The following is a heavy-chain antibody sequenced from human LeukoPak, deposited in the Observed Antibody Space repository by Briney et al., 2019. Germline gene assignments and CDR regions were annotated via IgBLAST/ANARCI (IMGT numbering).Heavy chain of an antibody. CDR3: ARDLVN. V-gene: IGHV3-30-3*01. Sequence: GGSLRLSCAASGFTFSGYAMHWVRQAPGKGLEWVAVISYDGSNKYYADSVKGRFTISRDNSKNTLYLQMNSLRAEDTAVYYCARDLVNWGQGTLVTVSS. CDR1: GFTFSGYA. D-gene: IGHD4-23*01. CDR2: ISYDGSNK. J-gene: IGHJ4*02.